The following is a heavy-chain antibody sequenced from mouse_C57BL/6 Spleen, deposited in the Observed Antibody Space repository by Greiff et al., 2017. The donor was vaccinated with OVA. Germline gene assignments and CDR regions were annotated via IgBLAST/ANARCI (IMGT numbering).Heavy chain of an antibody. V-gene: IGHV1-50*01. Sequence: VQLQQSGAELVKPGASVKLSCKASGYTFTSYWMQWVKQRPGQGLEWIGEIDPSDSYTNYNQKFKGKATLTVDTSSSTAYMQLSSLTSEDSAVYYCARWGTTVVGAYWGQGTLVTVSA. CDR3: ARWGTTVVGAY. D-gene: IGHD1-1*01. CDR2: IDPSDSYT. J-gene: IGHJ3*01. CDR1: GYTFTSYW.